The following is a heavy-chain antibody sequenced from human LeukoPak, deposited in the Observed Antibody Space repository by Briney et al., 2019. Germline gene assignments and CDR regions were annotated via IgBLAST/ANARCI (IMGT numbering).Heavy chain of an antibody. Sequence: GGSLRLSCAASGFTFSSYGMHWVRQAPGKGLEWVSAISGSGGSTYYADSVKGRFTISRDNSKNTLYLQMNSLRAEDTAVYYCAQVGTMVRGVISWFDPWGQGTLVTVSS. D-gene: IGHD3-10*01. CDR2: ISGSGGST. CDR3: AQVGTMVRGVISWFDP. J-gene: IGHJ5*02. CDR1: GFTFSSYG. V-gene: IGHV3-23*01.